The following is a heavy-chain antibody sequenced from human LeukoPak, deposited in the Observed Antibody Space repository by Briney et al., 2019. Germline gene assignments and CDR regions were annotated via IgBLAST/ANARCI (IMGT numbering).Heavy chain of an antibody. J-gene: IGHJ1*01. CDR2: INSDGINT. D-gene: IGHD6-19*01. Sequence: GGSLRLSCAASGFTFSNYWMHWVRQAPGKGLVWVSRINSDGINTSYADSVKGRFTISRDNSNNTLFLHLNSLRGEDTAVYYCTRNSGWYGLSWGQGTLVTVSS. V-gene: IGHV3-74*01. CDR1: GFTFSNYW. CDR3: TRNSGWYGLS.